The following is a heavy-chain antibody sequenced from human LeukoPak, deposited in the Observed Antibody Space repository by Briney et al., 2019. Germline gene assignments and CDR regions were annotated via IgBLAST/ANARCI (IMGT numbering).Heavy chain of an antibody. Sequence: GGSLRLSCAASGMTFSDHWMHWVRQVPGKGLVWVSLIKADGRTTIYADSVKGRFTISRDNGKSTLYLQMNSLRAEDTAIYYCTTGPSYGYEWWGQGTVVTVSS. CDR2: IKADGRTT. V-gene: IGHV3-74*01. CDR1: GMTFSDHW. CDR3: TTGPSYGYEW. J-gene: IGHJ1*01. D-gene: IGHD3-16*01.